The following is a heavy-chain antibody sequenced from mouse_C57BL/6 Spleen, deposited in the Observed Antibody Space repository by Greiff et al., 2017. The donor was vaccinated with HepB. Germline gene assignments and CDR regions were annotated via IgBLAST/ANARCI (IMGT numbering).Heavy chain of an antibody. Sequence: DVKLQESGPGLVKPSQSLSLTCSVTGYSITSGYYWNWIRQFPGNKLEWMGYISYDGRNNYNPSLKNRISITRDTSKNQFFLKLNSVTTEDTATYDMARDINDGDYKGFAYWGQGTLVTVSA. CDR3: ARDINDGDYKGFAY. CDR1: GYSITSGYY. J-gene: IGHJ3*01. D-gene: IGHD2-3*01. CDR2: ISYDGRN. V-gene: IGHV3-6*01.